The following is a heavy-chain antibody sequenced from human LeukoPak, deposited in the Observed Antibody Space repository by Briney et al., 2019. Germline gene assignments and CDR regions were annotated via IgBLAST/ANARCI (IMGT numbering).Heavy chain of an antibody. J-gene: IGHJ6*02. D-gene: IGHD4-23*01. Sequence: GESLKISCKGFGYSFSSYWIGWVRQMPGKGLEWMGIIFPGDSDTRYSPSFQGQVTISADKTISTAYLQWSSLKASDTAMYYCARRHDGGGWDKYGMDVWAKGPRSPSL. CDR2: IFPGDSDT. V-gene: IGHV5-51*01. CDR3: ARRHDGGGWDKYGMDV. CDR1: GYSFSSYW.